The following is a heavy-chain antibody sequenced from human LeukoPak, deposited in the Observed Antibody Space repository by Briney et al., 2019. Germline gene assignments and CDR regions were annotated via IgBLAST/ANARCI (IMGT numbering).Heavy chain of an antibody. CDR3: ARRADSSGYAFDI. J-gene: IGHJ3*02. V-gene: IGHV3-7*04. Sequence: GGSLRLSCAASGFTFRDYWMSWVRQVPGKGLEWVANINPDGSLKYYVDSVKGRFTNSRDNAKNSLYLQMNSLRAEDTAVYYCARRADSSGYAFDIWGQGTMVTVSS. CDR2: INPDGSLK. CDR1: GFTFRDYW. D-gene: IGHD6-19*01.